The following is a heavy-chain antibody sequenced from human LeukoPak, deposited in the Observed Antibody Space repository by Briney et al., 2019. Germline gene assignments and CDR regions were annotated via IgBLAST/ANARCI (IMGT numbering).Heavy chain of an antibody. D-gene: IGHD2-2*03. Sequence: ASVKVSCKASGYTFTGYYIHWVRQAPGQGLEWMGWINPNSGNTNYAQTFQGRVIMTRDTSISTAYMELSRLRSDDTAVYYCARDGHCSSTTCAQFDYWGQGTLVTVSS. CDR1: GYTFTGYY. V-gene: IGHV1-2*02. J-gene: IGHJ4*02. CDR2: INPNSGNT. CDR3: ARDGHCSSTTCAQFDY.